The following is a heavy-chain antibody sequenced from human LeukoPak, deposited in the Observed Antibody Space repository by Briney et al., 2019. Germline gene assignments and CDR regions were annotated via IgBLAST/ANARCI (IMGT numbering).Heavy chain of an antibody. CDR1: GILVSSNY. D-gene: IGHD2-21*01. J-gene: IGHJ4*02. V-gene: IGHV3-66*01. CDR3: ASFAGY. Sequence: GGSLRLSCVASGILVSSNYMSWVRQAPGKGLEWVSFIDSTGSTYYADSVKGRFTISRDNSRNTLYLQMNSLRVEDTAVYYCASFAGYWGQGTLVTVSS. CDR2: IDSTGST.